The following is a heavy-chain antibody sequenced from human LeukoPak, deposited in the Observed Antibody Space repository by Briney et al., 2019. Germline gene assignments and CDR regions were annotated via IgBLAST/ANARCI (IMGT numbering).Heavy chain of an antibody. CDR1: GMSLSDSA. Sequence: EGSLTLSCAASGMSLSDSAMNWVRQAPGKGLEWLAHIRSRTKGYATAYAASVTGRFVISRDDVKNMAFLQMTSLETEDTAVYYCIRHVEFQRPYWAQGVQVTVSS. J-gene: IGHJ4*02. CDR3: IRHVEFQRPY. D-gene: IGHD3-10*01. CDR2: IRSRTKGYAT. V-gene: IGHV3-73*01.